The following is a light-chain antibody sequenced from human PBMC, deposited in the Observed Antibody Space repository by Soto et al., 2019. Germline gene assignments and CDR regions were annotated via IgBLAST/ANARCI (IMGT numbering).Light chain of an antibody. CDR1: QSVTTN. J-gene: IGKJ2*01. CDR2: GAS. Sequence: ETVLTQSPATLSVSPGERATFSCKATQSVTTNLAWYQQKPGQVPRLLIYGASTRATGIPARFSGSGSGTEFTRSISSLQSEDFAIYHCQQYHSWPHTFGQGTKLEIK. V-gene: IGKV3-15*01. CDR3: QQYHSWPHT.